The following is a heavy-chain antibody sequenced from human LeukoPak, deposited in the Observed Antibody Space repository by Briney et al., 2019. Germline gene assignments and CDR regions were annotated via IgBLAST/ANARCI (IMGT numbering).Heavy chain of an antibody. CDR3: AKVLIADSYYDSTGAYDGFDM. Sequence: PGGSLRLSCAVSGFTFSAFSMNWVRQAPGKGLEWLSSISSSSRYINYADSVKGRLTISRDNAKNSVFLQMNSLRAEDTAVYYCAKVLIADSYYDSTGAYDGFDMWGQGTMVTVSS. CDR2: ISSSSRYI. V-gene: IGHV3-21*06. J-gene: IGHJ3*02. CDR1: GFTFSAFS. D-gene: IGHD3-22*01.